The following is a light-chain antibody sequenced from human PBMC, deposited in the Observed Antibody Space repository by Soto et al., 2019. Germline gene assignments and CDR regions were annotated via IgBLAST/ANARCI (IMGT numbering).Light chain of an antibody. CDR1: QSISTR. CDR2: DAC. CDR3: QHYASYSS. V-gene: IGKV1-5*01. Sequence: DIQMTQSPSTLSASVGDRVTITCRASQSISTRFAWYQQKPGKAPNLLIYDACSLESGVPSRFSGRGSGTEFTLTISSLQPDDFATYLCQHYASYSSFGQGTKVEVE. J-gene: IGKJ1*01.